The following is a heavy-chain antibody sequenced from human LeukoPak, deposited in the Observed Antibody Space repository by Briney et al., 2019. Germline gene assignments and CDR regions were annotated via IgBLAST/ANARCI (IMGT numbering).Heavy chain of an antibody. CDR1: GYTFTSYG. V-gene: IGHV1-18*01. J-gene: IGHJ5*02. Sequence: ASVKVSCKASGYTFTSYGISWVRQAPGQGLEWMGWISAYNCNTNYAQKLQGRVTMTTDTSTSTAYMELRSLRSDDTAVYYCARDPYYDFWRGYSSWFDPWGQGTLVTVSS. CDR3: ARDPYYDFWRGYSSWFDP. D-gene: IGHD3-3*01. CDR2: ISAYNCNT.